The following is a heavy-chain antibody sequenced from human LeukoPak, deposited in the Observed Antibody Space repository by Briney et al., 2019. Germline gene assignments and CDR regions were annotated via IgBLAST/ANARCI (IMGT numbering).Heavy chain of an antibody. J-gene: IGHJ4*02. CDR1: GFTFSDYA. CDR3: AKDPIFSGSYGVFDY. CDR2: ISGSGGST. Sequence: GGSLRLSCAVSGFTFSDYAMSWVRQAPGKGLEWVSTISGSGGSTYSADSVKGRFTISRDNSRNTLYLQMNSLRAGDTAVYYCAKDPIFSGSYGVFDYWGLGTLVTVSS. V-gene: IGHV3-23*01. D-gene: IGHD1-26*01.